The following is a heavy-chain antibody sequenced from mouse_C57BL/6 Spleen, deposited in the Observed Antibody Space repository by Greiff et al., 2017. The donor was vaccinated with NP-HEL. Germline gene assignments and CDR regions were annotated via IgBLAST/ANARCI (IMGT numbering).Heavy chain of an antibody. V-gene: IGHV5-4*01. J-gene: IGHJ3*01. CDR1: GFTFSSYA. CDR3: ASDPYYYDGSLFAY. Sequence: EVQVVESGGGLVKPGGSLKLSCAASGFTFSSYAMSWVRQTPEKRLEWVATISDGGSYTYYPDNVKGRFTISRDNAKNNLYLQMSHLKSEDTAMYYCASDPYYYDGSLFAYWGQGTLVTVSA. D-gene: IGHD1-1*01. CDR2: ISDGGSYT.